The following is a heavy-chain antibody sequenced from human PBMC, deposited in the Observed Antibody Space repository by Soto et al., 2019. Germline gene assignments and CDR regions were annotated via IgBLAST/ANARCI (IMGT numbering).Heavy chain of an antibody. CDR1: GFTVSQND. D-gene: IGHD2-15*01. CDR2: IHAGGPT. J-gene: IGHJ5*02. V-gene: IGHV3-66*01. CDR3: ARGLHTEALYLSLAAS. Sequence: EVHLLESGGGLVQPGGSLILSCAGSGFTVSQNDMSWFRQSSGKGLEWLSVIHAGGPTYYADSVKRRFTISRDTTTNALSLQMDNLRPEDTAVYYCARGLHTEALYLSLAASWGQGILVTVSA.